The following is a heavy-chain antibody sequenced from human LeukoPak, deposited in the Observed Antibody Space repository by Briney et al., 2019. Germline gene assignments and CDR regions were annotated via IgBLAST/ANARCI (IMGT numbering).Heavy chain of an antibody. CDR1: GYTFTSYG. V-gene: IGHV1-18*01. CDR2: ISAYNGNT. D-gene: IGHD6-13*01. Sequence: ASVKASCKASGYTFTSYGISWVRQAPGQGLEWMGWISAYNGNTNYAQKLQGRVTMTTDTSTSTAYMELRSLRSDDTAVYYCARVAAAGTFYLDWFDPWGQGTLVTVSS. J-gene: IGHJ5*02. CDR3: ARVAAAGTFYLDWFDP.